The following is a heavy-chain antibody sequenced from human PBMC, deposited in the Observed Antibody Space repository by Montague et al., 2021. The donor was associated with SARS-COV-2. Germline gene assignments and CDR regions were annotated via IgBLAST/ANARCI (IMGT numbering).Heavy chain of an antibody. CDR2: IGIGGDT. CDR3: ARGGEWSSSSLPDY. J-gene: IGHJ4*02. V-gene: IGHV3-13*04. D-gene: IGHD6-6*01. CDR1: GFTFGGYD. Sequence: RILSFSASGFTFGGYDMNWVRQAPGKGLEWVSAIGIGGDTYYLGSVKGRFIISRENTKNSLYLQMNSLRVGDTAVYYCARGGEWSSSSLPDYWGQGTLVTVSS.